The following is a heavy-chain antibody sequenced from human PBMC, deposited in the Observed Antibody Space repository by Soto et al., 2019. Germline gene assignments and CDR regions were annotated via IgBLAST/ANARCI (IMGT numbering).Heavy chain of an antibody. CDR3: ARDSYGYLYYYYYGMDV. CDR1: GFTFSSYG. CDR2: IWYDGSNK. D-gene: IGHD5-18*01. J-gene: IGHJ6*02. Sequence: QVQLVESGGGVVQPGRSLRLSCAASGFTFSSYGMHWVRQAPGKGLEWVAVIWYDGSNKYYADSVKGRFTISRDNSKNTLYLQMNSLRAEDTAVYYCARDSYGYLYYYYYGMDVWGQGTTVTVSS. V-gene: IGHV3-33*01.